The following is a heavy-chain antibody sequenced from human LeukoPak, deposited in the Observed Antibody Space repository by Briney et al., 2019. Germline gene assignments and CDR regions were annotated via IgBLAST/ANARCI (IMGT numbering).Heavy chain of an antibody. V-gene: IGHV3-11*04. Sequence: PGGSLRLSCAASGFTFSDYYMSWIRQAPGKGLEWVSYISSSGSTIYYADSVKGRFTISRDNAKNSLYLQMNSLRAEDTAVYYCARDENTSIRGVDYYYYMDVWGKGTTVTISS. CDR3: ARDENTSIRGVDYYYYMDV. CDR1: GFTFSDYY. CDR2: ISSSGSTI. J-gene: IGHJ6*03. D-gene: IGHD3-10*01.